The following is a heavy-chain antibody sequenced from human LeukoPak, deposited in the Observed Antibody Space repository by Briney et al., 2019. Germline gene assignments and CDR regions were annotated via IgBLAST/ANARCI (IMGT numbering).Heavy chain of an antibody. D-gene: IGHD3-16*01. V-gene: IGHV3-30-3*01. CDR1: GFTFSSYA. CDR3: ARWVYDMDAFDI. J-gene: IGHJ3*02. CDR2: ISYDGSNK. Sequence: GGSLRLSCAASGFTFSSYAMHWVRQAPGKGLEWVAVISYDGSNKYYADSVKGRFTISRDNSKNTLYLQMNSLRAEDTAVYYCARWVYDMDAFDIWGQGTMVTVSS.